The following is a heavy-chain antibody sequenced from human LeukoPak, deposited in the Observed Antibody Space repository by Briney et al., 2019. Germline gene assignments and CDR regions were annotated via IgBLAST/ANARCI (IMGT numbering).Heavy chain of an antibody. CDR3: TRVNVDYYTASWELLPIWRFDY. D-gene: IGHD1-26*01. CDR1: GFTFGDYA. J-gene: IGHJ4*02. CDR2: IRSKAYGGTT. V-gene: IGHV3-49*04. Sequence: GGSLRLSCTASGFTFGDYAMSWVRQAPGKGLEWVGFIRSKAYGGTTEYAASVKGRFTISRDDSKSIAYLQVNSLKTEDTAVYYCTRVNVDYYTASWELLPIWRFDYWGQGTLVTVSS.